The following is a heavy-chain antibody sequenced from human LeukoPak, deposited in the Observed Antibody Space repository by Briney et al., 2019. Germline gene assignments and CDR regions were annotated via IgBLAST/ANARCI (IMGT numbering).Heavy chain of an antibody. CDR3: ASLQGGNFDWLDP. CDR2: INPYNGGT. Sequence: ASVKVSCKASGYTFSDYFIHWVRQAPGQGLEWMGRINPYNGGTTYAQSFQGRVTLTRDTSITTVYLELTGLRSDDTAVYYCASLQGGNFDWLDPWGQGTLVTVFS. J-gene: IGHJ5*02. D-gene: IGHD4-23*01. CDR1: GYTFSDYF. V-gene: IGHV1-2*06.